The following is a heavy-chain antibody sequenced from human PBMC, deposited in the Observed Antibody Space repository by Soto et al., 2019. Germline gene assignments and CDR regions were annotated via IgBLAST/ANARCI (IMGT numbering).Heavy chain of an antibody. Sequence: GESLKISCKSSGYIFTNYWIGWVRQMPGKGLELMGIIYPGDSDTRYSPSFQGQVTISVDKSISTAYLQWTSLKASDTAIYYCAKKYRGTYPFDYWGQGTLVTVSS. CDR2: IYPGDSDT. D-gene: IGHD1-26*01. V-gene: IGHV5-51*01. J-gene: IGHJ4*02. CDR3: AKKYRGTYPFDY. CDR1: GYIFTNYW.